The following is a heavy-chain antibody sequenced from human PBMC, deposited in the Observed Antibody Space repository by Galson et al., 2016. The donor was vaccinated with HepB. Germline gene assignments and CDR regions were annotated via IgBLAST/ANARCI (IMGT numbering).Heavy chain of an antibody. Sequence: ETLSLTCAVYGGSLSGYYWTWIRQPPGKGLGWIGEINHSGGTGSTNYNPSLKSRVTISVDTSQNQFSLKLSSVTAADTAVYYCARGSRFQPPVYPTYYFEYWGQGTLVTVSS. V-gene: IGHV4-34*01. D-gene: IGHD1-14*01. J-gene: IGHJ4*02. CDR1: GGSLSGYY. CDR3: ARGSRFQPPVYPTYYFEY. CDR2: INHSGGTGST.